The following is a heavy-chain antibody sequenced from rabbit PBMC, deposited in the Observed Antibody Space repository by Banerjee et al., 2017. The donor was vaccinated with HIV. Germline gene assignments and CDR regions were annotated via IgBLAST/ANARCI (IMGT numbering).Heavy chain of an antibody. Sequence: QALEEPGGGLVKSGGTLTLTCTVSGLFLSNKYVMRGVRQASGKGLEWSTCINSSTGNTSYSSWAKGQFPISKTSSTSVTLQMTSLTAADTATYFCARGGYGAYGYGMWGPGTLVTVS. CDR2: INSSTGNT. CDR3: ARGGYGAYGYGM. J-gene: IGHJ4*01. V-gene: IGHV1S40*01. D-gene: IGHD6-1*01. CDR1: GLFLSNKYV.